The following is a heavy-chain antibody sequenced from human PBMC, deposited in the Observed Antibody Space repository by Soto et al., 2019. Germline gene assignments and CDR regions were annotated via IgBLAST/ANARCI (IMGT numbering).Heavy chain of an antibody. CDR1: GGSISSSSYY. V-gene: IGHV4-39*07. CDR2: IYYSGST. J-gene: IGHJ3*02. D-gene: IGHD2-15*01. CDR3: ARGDIVVVVAATVESDAFDI. Sequence: SETLSLTCTVSGGSISSSSYYWGWIRQPPGKGLEWIGSIYYSGSTYYNPSLKSRVTISVDTSKNQFSLKLSSVTAADTAVYYCARGDIVVVVAATVESDAFDIWGQGTMVTVSS.